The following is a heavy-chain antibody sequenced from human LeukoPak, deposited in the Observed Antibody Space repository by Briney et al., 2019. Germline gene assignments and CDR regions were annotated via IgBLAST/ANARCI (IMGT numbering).Heavy chain of an antibody. CDR2: ISSSSSTM. Sequence: GGSLRLSCAASGFTFSSYGMTWVRQAPGKGLEWVSYISSSSSTMYYADSVKGRFTISRDNAKNSLYLQLNSLRAEDTAVYYCARSLVVGATYPYHWGQGTLVTVSS. J-gene: IGHJ5*02. CDR1: GFTFSSYG. CDR3: ARSLVVGATYPYH. V-gene: IGHV3-48*01. D-gene: IGHD1-26*01.